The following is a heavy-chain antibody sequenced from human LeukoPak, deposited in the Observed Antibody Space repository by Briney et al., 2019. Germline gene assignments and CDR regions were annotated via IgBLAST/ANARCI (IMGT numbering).Heavy chain of an antibody. CDR2: IYHSGST. J-gene: IGHJ4*02. Sequence: SETLSLTCTVSGYSISSGYYWGWIRQPPGKGLEWIGSIYHSGSTYYNPSLKSRVTISVDTSKNQFSLKLSSVTAADTAVYYCARDLWSSSPHLFDYWGQGTLVTVSS. D-gene: IGHD6-6*01. V-gene: IGHV4-38-2*02. CDR3: ARDLWSSSPHLFDY. CDR1: GYSISSGYY.